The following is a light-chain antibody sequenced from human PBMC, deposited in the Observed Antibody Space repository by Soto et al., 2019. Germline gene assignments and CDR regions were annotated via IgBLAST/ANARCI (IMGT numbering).Light chain of an antibody. CDR3: QQYNTYWT. CDR1: QSISSR. J-gene: IGKJ1*01. Sequence: DIQMTQSPSTLSASVGDRVTNTCRASQSISSRLAWYQQKPGKAPKVLIYAASSLESGVPSRFSGSGSGTEFTLTITSLQPDDFATYYCQQYNTYWTFGQGTKVDIK. V-gene: IGKV1-5*01. CDR2: AAS.